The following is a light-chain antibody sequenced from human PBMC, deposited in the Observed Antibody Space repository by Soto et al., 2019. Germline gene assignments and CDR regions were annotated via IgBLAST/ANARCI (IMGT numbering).Light chain of an antibody. V-gene: IGKV3-20*01. CDR3: QQYGSSGT. CDR2: GAS. J-gene: IGKJ1*01. CDR1: QSVSNNY. Sequence: ERVLTQSPGTLSLSPGERAALAFGASQSVSNNYLAWYQQKPGQAPRLLIYGASNRATGIPDRFSGSGSGTDFTLTISRLEPEDFAVYYCQQYGSSGTFGQGTKVDIK.